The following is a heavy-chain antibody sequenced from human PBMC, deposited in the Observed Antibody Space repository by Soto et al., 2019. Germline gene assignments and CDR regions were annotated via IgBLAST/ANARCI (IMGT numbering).Heavy chain of an antibody. Sequence: SVKVSCKASGGTFSSYAISWVRQAPGQGLEWMGRIIPFIGTANYAQKFQGRVTITADESTSTAYMELTSLRSEDTAMYYCASPLGITGTDYYYRMDVWGQGTTVTVSS. J-gene: IGHJ6*02. V-gene: IGHV1-69*11. D-gene: IGHD1-20*01. CDR2: IIPFIGTA. CDR1: GGTFSSYA. CDR3: ASPLGITGTDYYYRMDV.